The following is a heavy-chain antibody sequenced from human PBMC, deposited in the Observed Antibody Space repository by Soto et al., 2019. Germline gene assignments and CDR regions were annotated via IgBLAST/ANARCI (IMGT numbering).Heavy chain of an antibody. CDR1: GFTFSSYW. CDR2: IKQDGSEK. Sequence: GGSLRLSCAASGFTFSSYWMSWVRQAPGKGLEWVANIKQDGSEKYYVDSVKGRFTISRDNAKNSLYLQMNSLRAEDTAVYYWAKDVRSPGHFDYSGQGTLLTGPS. CDR3: AKDVRSPGHFDY. J-gene: IGHJ4*02. D-gene: IGHD3-10*02. V-gene: IGHV3-7*01.